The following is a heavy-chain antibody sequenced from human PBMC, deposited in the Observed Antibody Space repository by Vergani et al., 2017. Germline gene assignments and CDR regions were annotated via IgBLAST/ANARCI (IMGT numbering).Heavy chain of an antibody. J-gene: IGHJ4*02. CDR3: ARSFYGSGSPALGD. V-gene: IGHV4-59*06. D-gene: IGHD3-10*01. CDR1: GGSISSYY. CDR2: IYYSGST. Sequence: QVQLQESGPGLVKPSETLSLTCTVSGGSISSYYWSWIRQHPGKGLEWIGYIYYSGSTYYNPSLKRRVTISVDTSKNQFSLKLSSVTAADTAVYYCARSFYGSGSPALGDWGQGTLVTVSS.